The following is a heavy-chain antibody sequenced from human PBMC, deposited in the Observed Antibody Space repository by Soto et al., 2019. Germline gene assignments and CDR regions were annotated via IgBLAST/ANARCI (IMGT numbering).Heavy chain of an antibody. CDR1: GFTFSSYA. CDR3: AKAPMGSSWYLTPERVAFDI. V-gene: IGHV3-23*01. CDR2: ISGSGGST. D-gene: IGHD6-13*01. Sequence: PGGSLRLSCAASGFTFSSYAMSWVRQAPGKGLEWVSAISGSGGSTYYADSVKGRFTISRDNSKNTLYLQMNSLRAEDTAVYYCAKAPMGSSWYLTPERVAFDIWGQGTMVTVSS. J-gene: IGHJ3*02.